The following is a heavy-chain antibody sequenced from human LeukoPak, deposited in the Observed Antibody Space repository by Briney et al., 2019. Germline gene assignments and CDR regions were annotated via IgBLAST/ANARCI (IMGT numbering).Heavy chain of an antibody. Sequence: SGTLSLTCGVSGGSISGTNWWSWVRQPPGQGLEWIGEISLAGQTNFNPSLNGRVTMSLDKSSNQLSLHLTSVTAADTAVYYCARVGDWNDLVYWGQGTLVTVSS. V-gene: IGHV4-4*02. CDR2: ISLAGQT. D-gene: IGHD1-1*01. CDR1: GGSISGTNW. CDR3: ARVGDWNDLVY. J-gene: IGHJ4*02.